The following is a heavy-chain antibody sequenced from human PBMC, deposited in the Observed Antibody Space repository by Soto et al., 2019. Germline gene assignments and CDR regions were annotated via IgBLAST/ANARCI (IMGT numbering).Heavy chain of an antibody. V-gene: IGHV4-39*01. D-gene: IGHD2-15*01. J-gene: IGHJ4*02. CDR3: ARHSGGWLYYFDF. CDR2: IYYSGRT. CDR1: GGSMSSSSYY. Sequence: SETLSLTCTVSGGSMSSSSYYWGWIRQPPGEGLEWIGSIYYSGRTYYNPSLKSRLTISVDTSKNQISLNLSSVTAADTAVHYCARHSGGWLYYFDFWGQGTLVTVSS.